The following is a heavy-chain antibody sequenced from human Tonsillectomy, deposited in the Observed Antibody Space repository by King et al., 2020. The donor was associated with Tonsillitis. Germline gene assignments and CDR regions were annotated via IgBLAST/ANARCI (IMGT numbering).Heavy chain of an antibody. V-gene: IGHV4-39*01. D-gene: IGHD6-19*01. CDR2: IYYSGTT. J-gene: IGHJ3*02. CDR3: ARVLRGWSDAFDI. Sequence: QLQESGPGLVKPSETLSLTCTVSGGSISGSSYYWGWIRQPPGKGLEWIGSIYYSGTTYYNPSLKSRVTISVDTSKNQFSLKLSSVTAADTAVYYCARVLRGWSDAFDIWGQGTMVTVSS. CDR1: GGSISGSSYY.